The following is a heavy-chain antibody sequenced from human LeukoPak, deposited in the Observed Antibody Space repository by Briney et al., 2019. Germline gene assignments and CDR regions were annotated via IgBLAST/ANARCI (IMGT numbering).Heavy chain of an antibody. CDR3: AKGFFLRLPQALFDAFDI. CDR1: GFTFDDYA. V-gene: IGHV3-9*03. Sequence: LRLSCAASGFTFDDYAMHWVRQAPGKGLEWVSGISWNSGSIGYADSVKGRFTISRDNAKNSLYLQMNSLRAEDMALYYCAKGFFLRLPQALFDAFDIWGQGTMVTVSS. CDR2: ISWNSGSI. J-gene: IGHJ3*02. D-gene: IGHD5-12*01.